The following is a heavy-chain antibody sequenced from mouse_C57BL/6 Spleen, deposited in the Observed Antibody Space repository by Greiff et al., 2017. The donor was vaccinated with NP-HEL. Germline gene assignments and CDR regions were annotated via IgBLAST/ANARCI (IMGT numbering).Heavy chain of an antibody. D-gene: IGHD1-1*01. CDR3: AREGGHYGSSPYYAMDY. CDR2: INPGSGGT. J-gene: IGHJ4*01. Sequence: VQLQQSGAELVRPGTSVKVSCKASGYAFTNYLIEWVKQRPGQGLEWIGVINPGSGGTNYNEKFKGKATLTADKSSSTAYMQLSSLTSEDSAVYFCAREGGHYGSSPYYAMDYWGQGTSVTVSS. V-gene: IGHV1-54*01. CDR1: GYAFTNYL.